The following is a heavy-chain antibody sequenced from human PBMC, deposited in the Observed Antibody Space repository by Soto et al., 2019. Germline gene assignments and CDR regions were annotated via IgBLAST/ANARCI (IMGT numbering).Heavy chain of an antibody. V-gene: IGHV1-69*13. D-gene: IGHD2-2*01. CDR2: IIPIFGTA. CDR1: GGTFSSYA. J-gene: IGHJ6*02. CDR3: ARGAGIVVVPAAINYYYYGMDV. Sequence: SVKVSCKASGGTFSSYAISWVRQAPGQGLEWVGGIIPIFGTANYAQKFQGRVTITADESTSTAYMELSSLRSEDTAVYYCARGAGIVVVPAAINYYYYGMDVWGQGTTVTVSS.